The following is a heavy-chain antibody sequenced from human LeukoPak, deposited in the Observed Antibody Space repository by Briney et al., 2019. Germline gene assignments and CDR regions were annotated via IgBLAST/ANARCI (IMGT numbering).Heavy chain of an antibody. J-gene: IGHJ4*02. V-gene: IGHV1-8*01. CDR3: ARGLAAAGTY. Sequence: ASVKVSCKASGYTFTSYDFNWVRQATGQRPEWMGWMSPNSGDTGYAQKFQDRVTMTRNTSISTAYMELSSLRSEDTAVYYCARGLAAAGTYWGQGTLVTVSS. CDR2: MSPNSGDT. D-gene: IGHD6-13*01. CDR1: GYTFTSYD.